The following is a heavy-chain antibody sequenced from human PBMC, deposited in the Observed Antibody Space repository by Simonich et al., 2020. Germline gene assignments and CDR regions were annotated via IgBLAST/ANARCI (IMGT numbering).Heavy chain of an antibody. CDR2: IYYSGRT. Sequence: QLQLQESGPGLVKPSETLSLTCTVSGGSISSSSYYWGWIRQPPGKGLEWIGSIYYSGRTDKNPSLKSRVTISVYTSKNQFSLKLGSVTAADTAVYYCARWAYSSSYFDYWGQGTLVTVSS. V-gene: IGHV4-39*01. CDR1: GGSISSSSYY. D-gene: IGHD6-6*01. J-gene: IGHJ4*02. CDR3: ARWAYSSSYFDY.